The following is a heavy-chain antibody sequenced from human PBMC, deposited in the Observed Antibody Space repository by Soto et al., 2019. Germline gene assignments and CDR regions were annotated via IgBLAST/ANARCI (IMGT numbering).Heavy chain of an antibody. CDR2: IFWDDDK. CDR1: GFSLSTSGVG. Sequence: QITLKESGPTLVKPTQTLTLTCTFSGFSLSTSGVGVGWSRQPPGKALEWLAVIFWDDDKRYSPSLKDRLTITKDTSKNQVVLTMTNMDPADTATYYCAHRRYCSGGSCYDYWGQGTLVTVSS. V-gene: IGHV2-5*02. D-gene: IGHD2-15*01. CDR3: AHRRYCSGGSCYDY. J-gene: IGHJ4*02.